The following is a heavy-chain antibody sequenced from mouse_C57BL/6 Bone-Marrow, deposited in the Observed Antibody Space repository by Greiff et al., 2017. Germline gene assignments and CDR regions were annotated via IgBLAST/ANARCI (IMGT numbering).Heavy chain of an antibody. CDR2: ISDGGSYT. CDR3: AREEGAWFAY. J-gene: IGHJ3*01. Sequence: EVKLQESGGGLVKPGGSLKLSCAASGFTFSSYAMSWVRQTPEKRLEWVATISDGGSYTYYPDNVKGRFTISRDNAKNNLYLQMSHLKSEDTAMYYCAREEGAWFAYWGQGTLVTVSA. CDR1: GFTFSSYA. V-gene: IGHV5-4*01.